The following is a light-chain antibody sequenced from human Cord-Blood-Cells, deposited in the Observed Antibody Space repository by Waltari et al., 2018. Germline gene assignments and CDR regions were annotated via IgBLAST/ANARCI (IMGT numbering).Light chain of an antibody. CDR2: AAS. CDR1: QSLRSY. Sequence: MQVTQSPSSTSASVGARVTITCRASQSLRSYLNWYQQKPGKAPTLLIYAASSLQSGVPSRFSGSGSGTDFTLTISSLQPEDFVTYYCQQSYSTWTFGQGTKVEIK. CDR3: QQSYSTWT. J-gene: IGKJ1*01. V-gene: IGKV1-39*01.